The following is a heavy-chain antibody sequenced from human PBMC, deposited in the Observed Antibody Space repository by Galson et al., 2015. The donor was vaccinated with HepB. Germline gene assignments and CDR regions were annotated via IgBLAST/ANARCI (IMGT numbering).Heavy chain of an antibody. D-gene: IGHD3-3*01. CDR1: GFTFGDYA. J-gene: IGHJ4*02. CDR3: TRSIPGDSWSGYFHDF. CDR2: IRSKTYSGTI. V-gene: IGHV3-49*04. Sequence: SLRLSCAAPGFTFGDYAVTWVRQAPGKGLEWVGFIRSKTYSGTIEYAASVKGRLTISRDDSNSIAYLQMYSLKIEYTAVYYCTRSIPGDSWSGYFHDFWGQGTLVTVSS.